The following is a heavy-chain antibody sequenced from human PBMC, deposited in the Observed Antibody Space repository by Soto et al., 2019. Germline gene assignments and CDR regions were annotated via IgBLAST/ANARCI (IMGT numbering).Heavy chain of an antibody. J-gene: IGHJ4*02. CDR2: IYYSGTT. CDR3: ATLPPRIVVMTLPFPS. V-gene: IGHV4-59*01. Sequence: PSETLSLTCTVSGGSISNYYWTWIRQPPGKGLQWIGYIYYSGTTNYNPSLKSRVTISVDTSKNQFSLKLSSVTAADTAVYYCATLPPRIVVMTLPFPSWGQGTLVTVSS. CDR1: GGSISNYY. D-gene: IGHD2-21*02.